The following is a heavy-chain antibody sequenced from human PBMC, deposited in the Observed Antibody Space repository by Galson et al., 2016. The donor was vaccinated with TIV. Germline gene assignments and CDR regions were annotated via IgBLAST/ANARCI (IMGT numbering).Heavy chain of an antibody. Sequence: SLRLSCAASGFTVSNYNMDWVRQAPGKGLEWVSYISSTSNYIYYGDSVKGRFTISRDNAENSLHLHMNSLRAEDTAIYFCARTGNYYHYAMDVWGQGTTGPVSS. V-gene: IGHV3-21*01. CDR1: GFTVSNYN. CDR3: ARTGNYYHYAMDV. CDR2: ISSTSNYI. J-gene: IGHJ6*02. D-gene: IGHD7-27*01.